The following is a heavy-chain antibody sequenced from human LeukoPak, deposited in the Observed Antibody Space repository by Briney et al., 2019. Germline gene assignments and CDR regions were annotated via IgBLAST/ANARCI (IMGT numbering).Heavy chain of an antibody. CDR2: IYSGGST. V-gene: IGHV3-53*01. J-gene: IGHJ3*02. CDR1: GFTFSSYA. Sequence: GGSLRLSCAASGFTFSSYAMSWVRQAPGKGLGWVSVIYSGGSTYYADSVKGRFTISRDNSKNTLYLQMNSLRAEDTAVYYCARVRPPIDGYDAFDIWGQGTMVTVSS. D-gene: IGHD5-24*01. CDR3: ARVRPPIDGYDAFDI.